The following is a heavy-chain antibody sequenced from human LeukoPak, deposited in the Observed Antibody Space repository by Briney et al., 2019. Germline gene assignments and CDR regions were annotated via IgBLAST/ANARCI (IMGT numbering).Heavy chain of an antibody. V-gene: IGHV1-2*02. J-gene: IGHJ5*02. CDR2: INPNSGDT. Sequence: ASVKVSCKASGYILTDYYMHWVRQAPGQGLEWMGWINPNSGDTNYAQKFQGRFTMTRDTSISTVYMELRRPRYDDTAVYYCARGPLEYCSGGTCYSGRNWFDPWGQGTLVTVSS. D-gene: IGHD2-15*01. CDR1: GYILTDYY. CDR3: ARGPLEYCSGGTCYSGRNWFDP.